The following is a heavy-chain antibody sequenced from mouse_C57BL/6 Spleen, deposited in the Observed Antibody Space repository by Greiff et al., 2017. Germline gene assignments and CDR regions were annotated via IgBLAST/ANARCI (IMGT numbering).Heavy chain of an antibody. Sequence: QVQLQQPGAELVKPGASVKLSCKASGYTFTSYWMPWVKQRPGQGLEWIGNINPRSGGTNYNEKFKSKATLTVDKSSSTAYMQLSSLTSEDSAVYFCARGGDYGSSSYDCGGWGQGTTLSVST. J-gene: IGHJ2*01. CDR3: ARGGDYGSSSYDCGG. D-gene: IGHD1-1*01. V-gene: IGHV1-53*01. CDR2: INPRSGGT. CDR1: GYTFTSYW.